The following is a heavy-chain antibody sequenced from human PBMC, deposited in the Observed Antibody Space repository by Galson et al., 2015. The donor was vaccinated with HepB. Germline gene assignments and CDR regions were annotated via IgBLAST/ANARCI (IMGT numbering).Heavy chain of an antibody. CDR1: GYTFTSYG. D-gene: IGHD6-19*01. CDR3: ARDLEGIAVAATHY. J-gene: IGHJ4*02. CDR2: ISVYNGNT. V-gene: IGHV1-18*01. Sequence: SVKVSCKASGYTFTSYGISWVRQAPGQGLEWMGWISVYNGNTNYAQKLQGRVTMTTDTSTSTAYMELRSLRSDDTAVYYCARDLEGIAVAATHYWGQGTLVTVPS.